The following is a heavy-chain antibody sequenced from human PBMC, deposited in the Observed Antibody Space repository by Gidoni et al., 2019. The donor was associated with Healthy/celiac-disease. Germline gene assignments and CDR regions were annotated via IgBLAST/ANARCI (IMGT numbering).Heavy chain of an antibody. Sequence: QVQLQESGPGLVKPSETLSLTCTVSGGSISRYYWSWIRQPPGKGLEWIGYIYYSGSTNYNPSLKSRVTISVDTSKNQFSLKLSSVTAADTAVYYCARESNYDILTGYPGGSSAFDIWGQGTMVTVSS. CDR3: ARESNYDILTGYPGGSSAFDI. J-gene: IGHJ3*02. D-gene: IGHD3-9*01. CDR1: GGSISRYY. V-gene: IGHV4-59*01. CDR2: IYYSGST.